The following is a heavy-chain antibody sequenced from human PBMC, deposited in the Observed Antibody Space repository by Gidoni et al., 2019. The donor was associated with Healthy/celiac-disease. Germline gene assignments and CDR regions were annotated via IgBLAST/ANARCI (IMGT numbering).Heavy chain of an antibody. CDR1: GFSFSNYG. D-gene: IGHD5-12*01. J-gene: IGHJ6*03. CDR2: ISYDGS. Sequence: QVQLLESGGGVVQPGRSLRLSCAASGFSFSNYGVHWVRQAPGKGLAWVAVISYDGSNNADSVKGRFTISRDNSKNTLYLQMNSLRAEDTAVYYCARDGYGGYVYFYYYMDVWGKGTTVTVSS. CDR3: ARDGYGGYVYFYYYMDV. V-gene: IGHV3-30-3*01.